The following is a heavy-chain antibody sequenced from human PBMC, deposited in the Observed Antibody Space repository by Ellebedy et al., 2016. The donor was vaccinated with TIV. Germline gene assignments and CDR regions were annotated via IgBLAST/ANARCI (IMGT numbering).Heavy chain of an antibody. V-gene: IGHV3-9*01. Sequence: GGSLRLSCAASGFTFVDYAMHWVRQAPGKGLEWVSGISWNSGRIVYADSVKGRFTISRDNSKNTLYLQMNSLRAEDTAVYYCAREGYSSSWYVRGINWFDPWGQGTLVTVSS. CDR1: GFTFVDYA. J-gene: IGHJ5*02. CDR2: ISWNSGRI. D-gene: IGHD6-13*01. CDR3: AREGYSSSWYVRGINWFDP.